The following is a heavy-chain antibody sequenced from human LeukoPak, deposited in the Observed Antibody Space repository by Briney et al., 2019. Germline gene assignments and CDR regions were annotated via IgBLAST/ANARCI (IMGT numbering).Heavy chain of an antibody. CDR1: GFTFSSYA. V-gene: IGHV3-23*01. Sequence: GGSLRLSCAASGFTFSSYAMTWVRQAPGKGLEWVSAISGSGSSTYYADSAKGRFTISRDNSKNTLYLQMNSLRAEDTAAYYCAKGGSGTYYGIDYWGQGTLVTVSS. CDR3: AKGGSGTYYGIDY. CDR2: ISGSGSST. J-gene: IGHJ4*02. D-gene: IGHD1-26*01.